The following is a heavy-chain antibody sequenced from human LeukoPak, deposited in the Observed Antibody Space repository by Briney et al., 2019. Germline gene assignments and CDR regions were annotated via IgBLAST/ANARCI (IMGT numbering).Heavy chain of an antibody. J-gene: IGHJ6*03. CDR3: ARGRVSSSTWYSTYYYYFYMDV. Sequence: SETLSLTCSVSDDSITMYYWTWIRQPPGKGLDGIGYVDHTGSTNFNRSLNGRVSISRDTSKNLFSLRLRSVTAADTAVYFCARGRVSSSTWYSTYYYYFYMDVWGKGTTVTVSS. CDR2: VDHTGST. CDR1: DDSITMYY. D-gene: IGHD1-1*01. V-gene: IGHV4-59*01.